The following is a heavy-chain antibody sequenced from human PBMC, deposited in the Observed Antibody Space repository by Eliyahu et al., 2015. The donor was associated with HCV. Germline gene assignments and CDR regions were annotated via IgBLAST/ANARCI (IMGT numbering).Heavy chain of an antibody. CDR2: INHSGST. CDR3: ARGPATYYFDGSGYYFFDY. CDR1: GGSFSGYF. J-gene: IGHJ4*02. D-gene: IGHD3-22*01. Sequence: QVQLQQWGAGLLKPSETLSLTCAVYGGSFSGYFWTWIRQPPGKGLEWIGEINHSGSTNYNPSLKSRVTISVDTSKDQFSLNLISVTAADTAVYYCARGPATYYFDGSGYYFFDYWGQGTLVTVSS. V-gene: IGHV4-34*01.